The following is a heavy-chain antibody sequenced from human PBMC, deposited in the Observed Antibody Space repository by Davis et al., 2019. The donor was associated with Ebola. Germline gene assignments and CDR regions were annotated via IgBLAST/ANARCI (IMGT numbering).Heavy chain of an antibody. J-gene: IGHJ6*04. V-gene: IGHV3-7*01. CDR1: GFTFSSYW. CDR2: IKQDGSEK. CDR3: ARGPGSSSWYWRDYYYYGMDV. Sequence: GESLKISCAASGFTFSSYWMSWVRQAPGKWWEWVATIKQDGSEKYYVDSVKGRFTISRDNAKNSLYLQMNSLRAEDTAVYYCARGPGSSSWYWRDYYYYGMDVWGKGTTVTVSS. D-gene: IGHD6-13*01.